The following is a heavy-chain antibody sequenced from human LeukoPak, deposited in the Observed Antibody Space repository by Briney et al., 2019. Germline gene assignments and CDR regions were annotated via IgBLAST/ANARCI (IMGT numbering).Heavy chain of an antibody. CDR3: AKDSNYYDSSGYFDY. D-gene: IGHD3-22*01. CDR2: ISGSGGST. CDR1: GFTFSGFA. V-gene: IGHV3-23*01. J-gene: IGHJ4*02. Sequence: GGSLRLSCAASGFTFSGFAMTWVRRAPGKGLEWVSSISGSGGSTYYADSVKGRFTISRDNSKNTLYLQMNSLRAEDTAVYYCAKDSNYYDSSGYFDYWGQGTLVTVSS.